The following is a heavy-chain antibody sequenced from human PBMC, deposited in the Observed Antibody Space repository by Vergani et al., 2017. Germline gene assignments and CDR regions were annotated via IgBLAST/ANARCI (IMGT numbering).Heavy chain of an antibody. CDR3: ARVVVPAEPHPLYFDY. V-gene: IGHV1-18*01. Sequence: QVQLVQSGAEVKKPGASVKVSCKASGYTFTSYGISWVRQAPGQGLEWMGWISAYNGKTNYAQKLQGRGTMTTDTSTSTAYMELRSLRSDDTAVYYCARVVVPAEPHPLYFDYWGQGTLVTVSS. CDR1: GYTFTSYG. D-gene: IGHD2-2*01. J-gene: IGHJ4*02. CDR2: ISAYNGKT.